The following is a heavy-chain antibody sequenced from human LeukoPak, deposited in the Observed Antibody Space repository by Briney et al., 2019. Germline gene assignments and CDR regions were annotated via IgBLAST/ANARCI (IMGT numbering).Heavy chain of an antibody. V-gene: IGHV3-48*03. J-gene: IGHJ4*02. CDR3: ARARDYGGEYYFDY. CDR2: ISSSGSTI. CDR1: EFIFSGYE. D-gene: IGHD4-23*01. Sequence: GGSLRLSCAASEFIFSGYEMNWVRQAPGKGLEWVSYISSSGSTIYYADSVKGRFTISRDNAKNSLYLQMNSLRAEDTAVYYCARARDYGGEYYFDYWGQGTLVTVSS.